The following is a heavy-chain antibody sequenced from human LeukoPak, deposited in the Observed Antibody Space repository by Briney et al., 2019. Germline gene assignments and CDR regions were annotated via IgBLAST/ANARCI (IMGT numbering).Heavy chain of an antibody. CDR3: ASSSWFGPYYFDY. CDR1: GYSFTSYW. J-gene: IGHJ4*02. CDR2: IYPGDSDT. Sequence: GEPLKISCKGSGYSFTSYWIGWVRQMPGKGLEWVGIIYPGDSDTRYSPSFQGQVTISADKSISTAYLQWSSLKASDTAMYYCASSSWFGPYYFDYWGQGTLVTVSS. V-gene: IGHV5-51*01. D-gene: IGHD3-10*01.